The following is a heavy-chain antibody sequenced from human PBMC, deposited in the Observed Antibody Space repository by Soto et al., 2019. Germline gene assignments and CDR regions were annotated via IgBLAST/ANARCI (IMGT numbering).Heavy chain of an antibody. CDR2: MNPNSGNT. CDR3: AKTDCSSTSCYGFEH. D-gene: IGHD2-2*01. J-gene: IGHJ4*02. Sequence: QVQLVQSGAEVKKPGASVKVSCKASGYTFTNYDINWVRRATGQGLEWMGWMNPNSGNTGYAQKFQGRVTMTRDTAISTAYMELSSLRSEDTAVYYCAKTDCSSTSCYGFEHWGPGTLVTVSS. V-gene: IGHV1-8*01. CDR1: GYTFTNYD.